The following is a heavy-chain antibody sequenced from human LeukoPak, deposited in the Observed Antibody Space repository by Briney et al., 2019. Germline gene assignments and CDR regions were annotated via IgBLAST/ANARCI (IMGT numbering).Heavy chain of an antibody. CDR3: VRGTGY. CDR2: ISSNGDNT. Sequence: GGSLRLSCSVSGFTFSTYVTHWVRQAPGKGLEYVSAISSNGDNTYYADSVKGRFTISRDNSKNTLYLQMSSLRADDTAVYYCVRGTGYWGQGTLVTVSS. J-gene: IGHJ4*02. V-gene: IGHV3-64D*06. CDR1: GFTFSTYV.